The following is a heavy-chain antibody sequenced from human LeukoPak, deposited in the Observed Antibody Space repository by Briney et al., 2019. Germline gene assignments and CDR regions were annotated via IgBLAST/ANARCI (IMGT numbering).Heavy chain of an antibody. D-gene: IGHD6-19*01. J-gene: IGHJ3*02. Sequence: PGGSLRLSCAASGFTFSSYAMSWVRQAPGKGLEWVSVIYSGGSTYYADSVKGRFTISRDNSKNTLYLQMNSLRAEDTAVYYCARDAYSSGWYPDAFDIWGQGTMVTVSS. CDR1: GFTFSSYA. V-gene: IGHV3-66*01. CDR3: ARDAYSSGWYPDAFDI. CDR2: IYSGGST.